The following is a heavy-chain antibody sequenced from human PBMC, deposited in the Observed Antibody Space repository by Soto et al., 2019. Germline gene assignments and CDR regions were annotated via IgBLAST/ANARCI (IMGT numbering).Heavy chain of an antibody. CDR1: GGSFSSYY. J-gene: IGHJ4*02. CDR3: ARSKPSYDVLTSYRFDY. V-gene: IGHV4-59*01. CDR2: ISYSGVT. Sequence: SETLSLTCTVSGGSFSSYYWIWIRQPPGKGLEWIGYISYSGVTNYNPSLKSRVTISVDTSKNQFSLKLSSVTAADTAVYYCARSKPSYDVLTSYRFDYWGQGTLVTVSS. D-gene: IGHD3-9*01.